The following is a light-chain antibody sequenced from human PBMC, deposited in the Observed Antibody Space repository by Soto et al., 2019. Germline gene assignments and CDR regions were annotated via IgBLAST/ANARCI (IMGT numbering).Light chain of an antibody. CDR1: RGDVGGYGL. V-gene: IGLV2-14*01. CDR3: SSYRRDKTQL. Sequence: QSVLTQPASVSGSPGQSITISCTGSRGDVGGYGLVSWYQQYPGKGPTLIIYEVTNRPSGVSARFSGSKSGDTASLIISGLQAEDEADYYCSSYRRDKTQLFGTGTKVTVL. CDR2: EVT. J-gene: IGLJ1*01.